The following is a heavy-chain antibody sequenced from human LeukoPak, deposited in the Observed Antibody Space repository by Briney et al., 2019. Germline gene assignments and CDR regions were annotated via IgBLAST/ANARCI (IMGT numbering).Heavy chain of an antibody. V-gene: IGHV4-38-2*01. CDR3: ARLGYCSSTSCYFEK. Sequence: SETLSLTCAVSGYSISSTYYWGWIRQPPGKGLEWIGSIHHSGNSDYNPSLKSRVTISADTSKNQLSLKLRFVSAADTAVYYCARLGYCSSTSCYFEKWGQGTLVTVSS. J-gene: IGHJ4*02. D-gene: IGHD2-2*01. CDR1: GYSISSTYY. CDR2: IHHSGNS.